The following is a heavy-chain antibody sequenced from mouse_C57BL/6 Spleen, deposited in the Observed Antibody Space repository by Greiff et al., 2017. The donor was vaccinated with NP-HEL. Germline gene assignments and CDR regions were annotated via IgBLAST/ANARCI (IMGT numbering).Heavy chain of an antibody. CDR1: GFTFSDYG. D-gene: IGHD1-1*01. V-gene: IGHV5-17*01. Sequence: EVRLVESGGGLVKPGGSLKLSCAASGFTFSDYGMHWVRQAPEKGLEWVAYISSGSSTIYYADTVKGRFTISRDNAKNTLFLQMTSLRSEDTAMYYCATTTVVAPYAMDYWGQGTSVTVSS. CDR2: ISSGSSTI. CDR3: ATTTVVAPYAMDY. J-gene: IGHJ4*01.